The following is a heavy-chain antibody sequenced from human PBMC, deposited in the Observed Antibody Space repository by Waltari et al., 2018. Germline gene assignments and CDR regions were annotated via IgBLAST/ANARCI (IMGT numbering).Heavy chain of an antibody. CDR1: GFTFSSYS. CDR2: ISSSSSYI. D-gene: IGHD2-8*01. V-gene: IGHV3-21*01. J-gene: IGHJ4*02. Sequence: EVQLVESGGGLVKPGGSLRLSCAASGFTFSSYSMNWVRQAPGKGLEWVSSISSSSSYIYYADSVNGRFTISRDNAKNSLYLQRNSLRAEDTAVYYCARDRGDCTNGVCTRGDYWGQGTLVTVSS. CDR3: ARDRGDCTNGVCTRGDY.